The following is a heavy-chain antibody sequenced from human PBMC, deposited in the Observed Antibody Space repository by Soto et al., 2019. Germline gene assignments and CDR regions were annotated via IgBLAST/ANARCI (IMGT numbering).Heavy chain of an antibody. D-gene: IGHD3-22*01. CDR1: GFTFSSYG. Sequence: GGSLRLSCAASGFTFSSYGMHWVRQAPGKGLEWVAVISYDGSNKYYADSVKGRFTISRDNSKNTLYLQMNSLRAEDTAVYYCAKDASMIVVVSSFDYWGQGTLVIVSS. J-gene: IGHJ4*02. CDR2: ISYDGSNK. CDR3: AKDASMIVVVSSFDY. V-gene: IGHV3-30*18.